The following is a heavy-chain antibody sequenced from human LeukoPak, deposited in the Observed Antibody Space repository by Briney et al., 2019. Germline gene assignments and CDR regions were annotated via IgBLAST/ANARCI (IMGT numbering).Heavy chain of an antibody. CDR3: ARDFGYGDYAFDY. CDR2: INLNSGGT. J-gene: IGHJ4*02. Sequence: ASVKVSCKASGYTFTGYYMDWVRQAPGQGLEWMGRINLNSGGTNFAQKFQGRVTMTRDTSISTAYMELSRLTSDDTAVYYCARDFGYGDYAFDYWGQGTLVTVSS. D-gene: IGHD4-17*01. CDR1: GYTFTGYY. V-gene: IGHV1-2*02.